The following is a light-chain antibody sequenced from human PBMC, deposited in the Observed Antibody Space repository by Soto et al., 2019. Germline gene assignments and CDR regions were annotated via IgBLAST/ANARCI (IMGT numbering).Light chain of an antibody. CDR3: NSSTSSSTLDD. Sequence: SALSQPGSVSGAPGLSITITCTETSSNVGRYKYVSWYQHYPGKAPKLMTSEVNNRPSGLPNRYSGCKSRNTASLTISAIQAEDEADYFCNSSTSSSTLDDFGTGTKVTVL. J-gene: IGLJ1*01. CDR1: SSNVGRYKY. V-gene: IGLV2-14*01. CDR2: EVN.